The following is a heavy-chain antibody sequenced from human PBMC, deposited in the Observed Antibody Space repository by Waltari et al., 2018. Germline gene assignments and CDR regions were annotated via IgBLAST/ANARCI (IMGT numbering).Heavy chain of an antibody. D-gene: IGHD2-21*02. CDR2: IYHSGST. J-gene: IGHJ4*02. V-gene: IGHV4-38-2*01. CDR3: ARLDYGGNSKYGY. Sequence: QVQLQESGPGLVKPSETLSLTCAVSGYSISSGYYWGCIRQPPGKGLEWIGSIYHSGSTYYNPSLKSRVTISVDTSKNQFSLKLSSVTTADTAVYYCARLDYGGNSKYGYWGQGTLVTVSS. CDR1: GYSISSGYY.